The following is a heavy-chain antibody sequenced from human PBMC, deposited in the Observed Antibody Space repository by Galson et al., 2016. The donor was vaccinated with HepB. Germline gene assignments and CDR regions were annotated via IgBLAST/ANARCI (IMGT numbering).Heavy chain of an antibody. D-gene: IGHD3-9*01. CDR3: ARGRRGKYDFLTGYTKGLYNYFDP. CDR1: GFTFVNYA. J-gene: IGHJ5*02. CDR2: ISNDGSHA. V-gene: IGHV3-30*04. Sequence: SLRLSCAASGFTFVNYAFHWVRQAPGKGLEWVAVISNDGSHAFYADSARGRFIISRDDVRNSLYLQMNSLRAEDTAVYFCARGRRGKYDFLTGYTKGLYNYFDPWGQGTLVTVSS.